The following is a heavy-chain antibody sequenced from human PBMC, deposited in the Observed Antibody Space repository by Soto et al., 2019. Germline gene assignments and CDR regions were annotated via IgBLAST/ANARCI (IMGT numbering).Heavy chain of an antibody. CDR2: ITGSGGST. Sequence: EVQLLESGGGLLQPGGSLRLSCAASGFTFSSYAMSWVRQAPGKGLEWVSVITGSGGSTYYADSVKGRFTISRDNSKKTLYLQMNSLRASDNAVYYCAKVDDSSGRYYDPFDYWGQGTLVTVAS. CDR3: AKVDDSSGRYYDPFDY. J-gene: IGHJ4*02. V-gene: IGHV3-23*01. D-gene: IGHD3-22*01. CDR1: GFTFSSYA.